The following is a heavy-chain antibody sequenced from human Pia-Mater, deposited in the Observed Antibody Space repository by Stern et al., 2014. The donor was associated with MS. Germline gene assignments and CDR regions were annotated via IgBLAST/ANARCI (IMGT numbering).Heavy chain of an antibody. J-gene: IGHJ4*02. CDR2: IRTKRYDETT. V-gene: IGHV3-49*05. CDR3: TRGRGTNSYH. Sequence: EVQLVESGGGLVKPGRSLRLSCTASGFTFGDYAMSWFRQAPGKGLEWVGFIRTKRYDETTQYGASVKGRFTISRDDSRSIAYLQMSSLKSEDTAVYYCTRGRGTNSYHWGQGVLVTVSS. D-gene: IGHD2-2*01. CDR1: GFTFGDYA.